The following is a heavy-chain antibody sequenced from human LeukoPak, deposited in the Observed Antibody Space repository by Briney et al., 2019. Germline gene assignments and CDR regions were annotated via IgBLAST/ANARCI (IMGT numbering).Heavy chain of an antibody. CDR3: ARENRGSHIYYYFYMDV. CDR2: MSHSGPT. J-gene: IGHJ6*03. Sequence: PSETLSPTCTVPGGSISSSSYYWGWLRQPPGKGLARLGSMSHSGPTYYNPSLKSRVTISVDTSKKQFSLKLRSVTAADTAVYFCARENRGSHIYYYFYMDVWGKGTTVTVSS. CDR1: GGSISSSSYY. V-gene: IGHV4-39*07. D-gene: IGHD1-26*01.